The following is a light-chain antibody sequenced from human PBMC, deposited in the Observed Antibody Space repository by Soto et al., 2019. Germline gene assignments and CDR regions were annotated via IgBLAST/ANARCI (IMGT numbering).Light chain of an antibody. Sequence: QSVLTQPASVSGSPGQSITISVTGTSSDVGGYNYVSWYQQHTGKAPKFMIYEVSKRPSGVSNRFSGSKSGNTASLTITGLQAEDEADYYCQSYDSSLSAWVFGGGTKLTVL. CDR1: SSDVGGYNY. CDR3: QSYDSSLSAWV. J-gene: IGLJ3*02. CDR2: EVS. V-gene: IGLV2-14*01.